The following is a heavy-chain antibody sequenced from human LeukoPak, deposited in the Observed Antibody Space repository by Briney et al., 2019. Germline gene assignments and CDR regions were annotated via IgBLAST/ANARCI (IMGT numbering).Heavy chain of an antibody. CDR2: INPNSGGT. CDR3: ARGRGYYYDSSGYYTPQYYYGMDV. V-gene: IGHV1-2*02. Sequence: ASVRVSCKASGYTFTGYYMHWVQQAPGQGLEWMGWINPNSGGTNYAQKFQGRVTMTRDTSISTAYMELSRLRSDDTAVYYCARGRGYYYDSSGYYTPQYYYGMDVWGQGTTVTVSS. J-gene: IGHJ6*02. D-gene: IGHD3-22*01. CDR1: GYTFTGYY.